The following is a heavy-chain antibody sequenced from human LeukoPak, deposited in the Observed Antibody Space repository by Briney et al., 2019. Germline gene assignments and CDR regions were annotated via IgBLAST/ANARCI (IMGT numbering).Heavy chain of an antibody. V-gene: IGHV3-30-3*01. J-gene: IGHJ4*02. CDR1: GFTFSSYA. Sequence: QPGRSLRLSCAASGFTFSSYAMHWVRQALGKGLEWVAVISYDGSNKYYAESVKGRFTISRDNSKNTLFLQMNSLRAEDTAVYYCARDRLFRNWNDPYYFDYWGQGTLVTVSS. CDR3: ARDRLFRNWNDPYYFDY. D-gene: IGHD1-1*01. CDR2: ISYDGSNK.